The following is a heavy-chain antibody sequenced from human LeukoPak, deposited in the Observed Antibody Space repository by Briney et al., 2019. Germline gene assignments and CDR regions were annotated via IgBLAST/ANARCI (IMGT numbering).Heavy chain of an antibody. CDR2: IYYSGSA. D-gene: IGHD3-3*01. CDR1: GGSISSSSYY. CDR3: ARHSDDFWSGFSSGYFDY. Sequence: SETLSLTCTVSGGSISSSSYYWGWIRQPPGKGLEWIGSIYYSGSAYYNPSLKSRVTISVDTSKNQFSLKLSSVTAADTAVYYCARHSDDFWSGFSSGYFDYWGQGTPVTVSS. J-gene: IGHJ4*02. V-gene: IGHV4-39*01.